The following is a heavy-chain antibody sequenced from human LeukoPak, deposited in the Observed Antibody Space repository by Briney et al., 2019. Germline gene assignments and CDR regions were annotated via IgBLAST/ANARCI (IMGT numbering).Heavy chain of an antibody. CDR1: GFSFSSHV. D-gene: IGHD3-22*01. J-gene: IGHJ4*02. CDR3: AKDQNYESSGYYGGFDC. CDR2: ISGSGGDT. V-gene: IGHV3-23*01. Sequence: PGGSLRLSCAASGFSFSSHVMHWVRQAPGKGLEWVSGISGSGGDTYHADSVKGRFTISRDNSKNMLNLQMNSLRAEGTALYYCAKDQNYESSGYYGGFDCWGQGTLVTVSS.